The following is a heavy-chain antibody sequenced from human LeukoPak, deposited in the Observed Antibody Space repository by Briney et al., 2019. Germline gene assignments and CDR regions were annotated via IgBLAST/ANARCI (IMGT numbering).Heavy chain of an antibody. CDR3: AGASHERGYWYYFDY. D-gene: IGHD2-8*02. Sequence: SETLSLTCTVSGGSFSGLYWNWIRQPPGKGLEWIAYKYHTGSTNYNPSLKSRVTISLDTSKNQFSLKLTSVTAADTAVYYCAGASHERGYWYYFDYWGQGMLVTVSS. CDR1: GGSFSGLY. J-gene: IGHJ4*02. CDR2: KYHTGST. V-gene: IGHV4-59*11.